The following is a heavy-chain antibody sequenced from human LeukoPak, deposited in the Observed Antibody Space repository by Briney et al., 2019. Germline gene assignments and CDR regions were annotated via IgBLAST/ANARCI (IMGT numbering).Heavy chain of an antibody. CDR3: ARRSGSYRGFDY. Sequence: GESLKISCKGSGYSFTSYWIAWVRQMPGKGLEWMGIIYPGDSGITYSPSFQGQVTISADKSISTAYLQWSSLKAPDTAMYYCARRSGSYRGFDYWGQGTLVTVSS. J-gene: IGHJ4*02. V-gene: IGHV5-51*01. CDR2: IYPGDSGI. CDR1: GYSFTSYW. D-gene: IGHD1-26*01.